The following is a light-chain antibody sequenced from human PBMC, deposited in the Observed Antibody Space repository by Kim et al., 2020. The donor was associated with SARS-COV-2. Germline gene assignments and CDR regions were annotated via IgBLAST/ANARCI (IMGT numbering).Light chain of an antibody. V-gene: IGKV1-33*01. CDR3: QQYAKCLS. Sequence: LYASVGDRGTITCQASQDIYNNLNWYQQKAGKAPKLLIFDASNLDIGVPSRFSGSGSGTDFTFTISSLQPEDIATYYCQQYAKCLSFGQGTKLEIK. J-gene: IGKJ2*03. CDR1: QDIYNN. CDR2: DAS.